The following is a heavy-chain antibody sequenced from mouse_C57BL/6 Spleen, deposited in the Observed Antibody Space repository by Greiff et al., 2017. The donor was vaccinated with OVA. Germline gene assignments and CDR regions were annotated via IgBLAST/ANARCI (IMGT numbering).Heavy chain of an antibody. J-gene: IGHJ2*01. CDR3: AITKGY. CDR1: GFTFSDYG. Sequence: EVQLVESGGGLVKPGGSLKLSCAASGFTFSDYGMHRVRQAPEKGLEWVAYISSGSSTIYYADTVKGRFTISRDNAKNTLFLRMTSLRSEDTAMYYCAITKGYWGQGTTLTVSS. CDR2: ISSGSSTI. V-gene: IGHV5-17*01.